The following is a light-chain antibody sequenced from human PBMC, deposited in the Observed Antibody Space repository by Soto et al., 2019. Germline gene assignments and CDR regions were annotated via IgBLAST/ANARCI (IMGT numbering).Light chain of an antibody. CDR2: GAS. CDR1: QSVSSSY. CDR3: QQYGSSPPTT. J-gene: IGKJ5*01. Sequence: EIVLTQSPGTLSLSPGERATLSCRASQSVSSSYLAWYQQKPGQAPRLLIYGASSRATDIPDRFSGSGSGTDFTLTISRLEPEDFAVYYCQQYGSSPPTTFGQGTRPEIK. V-gene: IGKV3-20*01.